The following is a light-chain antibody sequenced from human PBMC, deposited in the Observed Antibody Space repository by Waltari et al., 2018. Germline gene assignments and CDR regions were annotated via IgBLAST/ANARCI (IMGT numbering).Light chain of an antibody. J-gene: IGLJ2*01. CDR1: SSDVGGDES. CDR2: DVK. Sequence: QSAVTQPASVSGSPGQSITISCTGSSSDVGGDESFSGYPDHPGEAPKVIIYDVKNRPYGVSDRLSGSKSGNTASLTISWLQAQDEANYSCSSQSGNKVVIFGGGTKLTVL. CDR3: SSQSGNKVVI. V-gene: IGLV2-14*03.